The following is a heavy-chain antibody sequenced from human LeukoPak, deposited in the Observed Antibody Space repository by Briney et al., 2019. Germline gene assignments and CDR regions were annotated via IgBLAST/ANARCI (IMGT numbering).Heavy chain of an antibody. D-gene: IGHD3-10*01. Sequence: ASVKVSCEASGYTFTSYPMYWVRQAPGQRLEWMGWINAGNGNTKYSQKFQDRVTITRDTSASTAYIELSSLRSEDTAVYYCARDRAGQLDYWGQGTLVTVSS. CDR3: ARDRAGQLDY. J-gene: IGHJ4*02. CDR2: INAGNGNT. V-gene: IGHV1-3*01. CDR1: GYTFTSYP.